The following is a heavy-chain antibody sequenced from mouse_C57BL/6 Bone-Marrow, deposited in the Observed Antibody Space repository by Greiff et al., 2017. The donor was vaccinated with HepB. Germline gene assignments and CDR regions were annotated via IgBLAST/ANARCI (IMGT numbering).Heavy chain of an antibody. CDR3: ARSLRCSSYSCAY. D-gene: IGHD1-1*01. CDR2: INPNNGGT. V-gene: IGHV1-26*01. CDR1: GYTFTDYY. Sequence: VQLQQSGPELVKPGASVKISCKASGYTFTDYYMNWVKQSHGKSLEWIGDINPNNGGTSYNQKFKGKATLTVDKSSSTAYMELRSLTSEDSAVYYCARSLRCSSYSCAYWGQGTLVTVSA. J-gene: IGHJ3*01.